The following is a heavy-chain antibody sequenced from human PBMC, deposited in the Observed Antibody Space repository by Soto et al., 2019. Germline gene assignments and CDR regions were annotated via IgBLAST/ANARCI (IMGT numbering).Heavy chain of an antibody. V-gene: IGHV3-7*01. J-gene: IGHJ6*02. D-gene: IGHD2-2*02. Sequence: GGSLRLSCAASGFTFSSYWMSWVRQAPGKGLEWVANIKQDGSEKYYVDSVKGRFTISRDNAKNSLYLQMNSLRAEDTAVYYCARDRSRDTVVVPAAIRSYYYGMDVWGQGTTVTVSS. CDR3: ARDRSRDTVVVPAAIRSYYYGMDV. CDR1: GFTFSSYW. CDR2: IKQDGSEK.